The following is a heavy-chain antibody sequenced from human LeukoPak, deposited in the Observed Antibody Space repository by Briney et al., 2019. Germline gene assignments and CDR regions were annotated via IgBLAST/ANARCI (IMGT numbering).Heavy chain of an antibody. CDR1: GFIFSDYY. CDR3: AKDLVRYDDVGTPDY. Sequence: GGSLRLSCAASGFIFSDYYMSWIRQAPGKGLEWVSYISSSGSTIYYADSVKGRFTISRDNSKNTLYLQMNSLRAEDTAVYYCAKDLVRYDDVGTPDYWGQGTLVTVSS. J-gene: IGHJ4*02. CDR2: ISSSGSTI. D-gene: IGHD3-22*01. V-gene: IGHV3-11*01.